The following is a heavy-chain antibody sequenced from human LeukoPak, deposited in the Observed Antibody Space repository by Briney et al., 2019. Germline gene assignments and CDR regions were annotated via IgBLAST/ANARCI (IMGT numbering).Heavy chain of an antibody. CDR3: ARKTDSGGQGDY. J-gene: IGHJ4*02. Sequence: PGGTLRLSCAASGFTFSSYGMSWVRQAPGKGLEWVSVISGSGGSTYYADSVKGRFTISRDNSKNTLYLQMNSLRAEDTAVYYCARKTDSGGQGDYWGPGTLVTVSS. V-gene: IGHV3-23*01. D-gene: IGHD3-22*01. CDR1: GFTFSSYG. CDR2: ISGSGGST.